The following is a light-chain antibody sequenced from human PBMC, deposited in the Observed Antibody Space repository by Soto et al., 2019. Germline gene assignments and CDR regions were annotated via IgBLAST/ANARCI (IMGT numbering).Light chain of an antibody. Sequence: DVVMTQSPLSLPVTLGQPASISCRSSQSLVYIDGNTYLNWFQQRPGQSPRRLIYKVSNRDSGVPERFSGSGSGTDFTLKISRVEAEDVGVYYCMQGTLWPRTFGQGTKLEIK. CDR3: MQGTLWPRT. V-gene: IGKV2-30*01. CDR1: QSLVYIDGNTY. J-gene: IGKJ2*01. CDR2: KVS.